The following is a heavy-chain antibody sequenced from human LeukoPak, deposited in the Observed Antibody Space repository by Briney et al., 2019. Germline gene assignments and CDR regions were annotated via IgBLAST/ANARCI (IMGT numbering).Heavy chain of an antibody. CDR2: IYYSGST. CDR1: GGSISSYY. Sequence: PSETLSLTCTVSGGSISSYYWSWIRQPPGKGLEWIGYIYYSGSTNYNPSLKSRVTISVDTSKNQFSLKLSSVTAADTAMYYCARGWAAFDFDYWAQEPLVPFPS. CDR3: ARGWAAFDFDY. D-gene: IGHD3-3*02. J-gene: IGHJ4*02. V-gene: IGHV4-59*01.